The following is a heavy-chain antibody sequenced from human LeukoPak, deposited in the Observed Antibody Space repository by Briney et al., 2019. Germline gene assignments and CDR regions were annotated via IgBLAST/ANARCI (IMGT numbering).Heavy chain of an antibody. CDR2: IYTSGST. V-gene: IGHV4-4*09. Sequence: SETLSLTCTVSGGSISSYYWSWIRQPPGKGLGWIGYIYTSGSTNYNPSLKSRVTISVDTSKNQFSLRLSSVTAADTAVYYCARRGLTGGKYYFDYWGQGTLVTVSS. D-gene: IGHD7-27*01. CDR1: GGSISSYY. CDR3: ARRGLTGGKYYFDY. J-gene: IGHJ4*02.